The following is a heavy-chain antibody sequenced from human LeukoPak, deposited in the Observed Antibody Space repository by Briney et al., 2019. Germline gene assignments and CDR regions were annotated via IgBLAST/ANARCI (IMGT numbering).Heavy chain of an antibody. V-gene: IGHV6-1*01. J-gene: IGHJ2*01. D-gene: IGHD3-16*01. Sequence: SQTLSLTCAISGDSVSSNSAAWNCIRQSPSSGLEWLGRTYFRSKWSNDYAVSVKSRITINPDTSQNQFSLQLNSLTPEDTAVYYCARAPIGGWYFDLWGRGTLVTVSS. CDR1: GDSVSSNSAA. CDR3: ARAPIGGWYFDL. CDR2: TYFRSKWSN.